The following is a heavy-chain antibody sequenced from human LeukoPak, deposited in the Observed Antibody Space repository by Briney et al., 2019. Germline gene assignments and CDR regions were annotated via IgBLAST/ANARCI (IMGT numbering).Heavy chain of an antibody. CDR1: GFTFRSYA. J-gene: IGHJ4*02. Sequence: GGSLRLSCAASGFTFRSYAMHWVRQAPGKGLEWVAVISYDGSNKYYADSVKGRFTISRDNSKNTLDLQMNSLRAEDTAVNYCARPLGYCSSTSCYEWGYWGQGTLVTVSS. CDR2: ISYDGSNK. D-gene: IGHD2-2*01. V-gene: IGHV3-30-3*01. CDR3: ARPLGYCSSTSCYEWGY.